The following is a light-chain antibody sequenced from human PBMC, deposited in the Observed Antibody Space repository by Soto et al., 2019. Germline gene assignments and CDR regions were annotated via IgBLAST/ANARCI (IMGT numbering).Light chain of an antibody. V-gene: IGLV1-44*01. CDR2: SND. CDR3: NSYSGSSNFVV. CDR1: SSRSGRDT. Sequence: QSVLTQPPSASGTPGQRITISCSGGSSRSGRDTVNWYQQLPGTAPKLLIYSNDQRLSGVPDRFSGSKSGTSASLAISGLQSGDEADYYCNSYSGSSNFVVFGTGTKVTVL. J-gene: IGLJ1*01.